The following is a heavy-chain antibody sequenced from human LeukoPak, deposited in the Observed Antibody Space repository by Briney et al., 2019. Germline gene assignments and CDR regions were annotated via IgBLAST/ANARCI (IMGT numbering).Heavy chain of an antibody. D-gene: IGHD2-2*01. V-gene: IGHV3-23*01. J-gene: IGHJ4*02. Sequence: GGSLRLSCAASGFTFSSYAMSWVRQAPGKGLEWVSAISGSGGSTYYADSVKGRFTISRDNSKNTLYLQMNSLRAEDTAVYYCAKDCSSTSCYGGFDDWGQGTLVTVSS. CDR1: GFTFSSYA. CDR3: AKDCSSTSCYGGFDD. CDR2: ISGSGGST.